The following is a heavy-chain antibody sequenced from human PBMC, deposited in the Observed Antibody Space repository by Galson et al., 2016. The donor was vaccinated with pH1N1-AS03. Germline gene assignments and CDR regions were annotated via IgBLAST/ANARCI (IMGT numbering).Heavy chain of an antibody. V-gene: IGHV3-9*01. Sequence: SLRLSCAASGFTFDDYAVHWVRQAPGKGLEWVSGISWNSGSKAYSDSVKGRFTISRDNAKNSLYLQMDILRPEDTALYYCVKDFDKYTFGYGTFFDYWGQGTLVTVSS. CDR2: ISWNSGSK. J-gene: IGHJ4*02. D-gene: IGHD5-18*01. CDR1: GFTFDDYA. CDR3: VKDFDKYTFGYGTFFDY.